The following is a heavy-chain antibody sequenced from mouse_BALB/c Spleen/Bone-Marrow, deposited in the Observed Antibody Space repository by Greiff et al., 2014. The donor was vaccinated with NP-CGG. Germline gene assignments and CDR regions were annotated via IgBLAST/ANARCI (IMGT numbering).Heavy chain of an antibody. V-gene: IGHV1-31*01. J-gene: IGHJ4*01. D-gene: IGHD3-1*01. CDR3: ARNGPYAMDY. CDR1: GYSFTGYY. CDR2: INPYNGVI. Sequence: VQLQQSGPELVKPGASVKISCKASGYSFTGYYMHWVKQSHVKSLEWIGRINPYNGVISYNRNFKDKASLTVDKSSSTAYMELRSLTSEDSAVYYCARNGPYAMDYWGQGTSVTVSS.